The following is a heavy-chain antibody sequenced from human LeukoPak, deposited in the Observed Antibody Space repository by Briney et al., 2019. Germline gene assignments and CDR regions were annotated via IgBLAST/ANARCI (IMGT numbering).Heavy chain of an antibody. CDR3: ARDPTSGYYDSSGYSYG. CDR2: ISWNSGSI. D-gene: IGHD3-22*01. V-gene: IGHV3-9*01. CDR1: GFTFDDYA. J-gene: IGHJ4*02. Sequence: HSGGSLRLSCAASGFTFDDYAMHWVRQAPGKGLEWVSGISWNSGSIGYADSVKGRFTISRDNSKNTLYLQMNSLRAEDTAVYYCARDPTSGYYDSSGYSYGWGQGTLVTVSS.